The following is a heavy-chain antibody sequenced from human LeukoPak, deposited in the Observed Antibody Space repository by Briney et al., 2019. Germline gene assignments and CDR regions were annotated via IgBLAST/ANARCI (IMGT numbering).Heavy chain of an antibody. CDR2: ISAYNGNT. D-gene: IGHD3-22*01. CDR3: ARDTVRYYDSSGYYWEYFDY. J-gene: IGHJ4*02. Sequence: ASVKVSCTASGYTFTSYGISWVRQAPGQGLEWMGWISAYNGNTNYAQKLQGRVTMTTDTSTSTAYMELRSLRSDDTAVYYCARDTVRYYDSSGYYWEYFDYWGQGTLVTVSS. V-gene: IGHV1-18*01. CDR1: GYTFTSYG.